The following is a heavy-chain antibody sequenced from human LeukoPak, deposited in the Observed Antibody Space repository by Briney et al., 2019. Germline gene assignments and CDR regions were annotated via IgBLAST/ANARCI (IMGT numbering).Heavy chain of an antibody. V-gene: IGHV4-4*02. CDR3: SRENGAFSPFGY. J-gene: IGHJ4*02. Sequence: PSGTLSLTCVVSGGSITSTNWWSWVRQPPGQGLEWIGEVSLSGLTNYNPSLSSRIIMALDTSKNHLSLPLTSVTAADTAVYYCSRENGAFSPFGYWGQGYLVTVLS. CDR1: GGSITSTNW. D-gene: IGHD2-8*01. CDR2: VSLSGLT.